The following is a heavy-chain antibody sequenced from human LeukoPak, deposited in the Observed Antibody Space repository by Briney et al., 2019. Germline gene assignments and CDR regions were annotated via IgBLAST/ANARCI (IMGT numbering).Heavy chain of an antibody. D-gene: IGHD6-13*01. CDR2: IKQDGSEK. V-gene: IGHV3-7*01. J-gene: IGHJ4*02. Sequence: GGSLRLSCAASEFIFSGYWMNWVRQAPGKGLEWVANIKQDGSEKQYVDSVRGRLTISRDNAKNSLYLQMNSLRVEDTAVYYCARDGFVGAADYWGQGTLVTVSS. CDR3: ARDGFVGAADY. CDR1: EFIFSGYW.